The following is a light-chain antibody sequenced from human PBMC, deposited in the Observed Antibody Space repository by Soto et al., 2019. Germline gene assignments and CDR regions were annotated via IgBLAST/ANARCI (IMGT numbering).Light chain of an antibody. Sequence: EIVLTQSPATLSLSPGERATLSCSASQTLSTYLAWYQQKPGQAPRLLIYDASNRATGVPARFSGSGSGTDFTLTISSLEPEDFAVYYCQQRSNWPYTFGQGTNLENK. CDR1: QTLSTY. V-gene: IGKV3-11*01. J-gene: IGKJ2*01. CDR2: DAS. CDR3: QQRSNWPYT.